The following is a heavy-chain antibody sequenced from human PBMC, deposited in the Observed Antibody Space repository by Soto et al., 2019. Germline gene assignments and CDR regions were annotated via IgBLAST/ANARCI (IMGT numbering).Heavy chain of an antibody. CDR2: ISPYNGTT. Sequence: AASVKVSCKASGYTFTTYGISWVRQAPGQGLEWMGWISPYNGTTKYAEKFQGEMTMTTDTATSTAYMDLRSLRSDDTAVYYCARDGERDTGLNFYYYLHGMDAWGQGTRVTV. J-gene: IGHJ6*02. CDR3: ARDGERDTGLNFYYYLHGMDA. D-gene: IGHD1-1*01. V-gene: IGHV1-18*04. CDR1: GYTFTTYG.